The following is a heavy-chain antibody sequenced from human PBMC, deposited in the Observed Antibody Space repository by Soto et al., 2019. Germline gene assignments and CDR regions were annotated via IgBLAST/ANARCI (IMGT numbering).Heavy chain of an antibody. CDR2: INPNSGGT. CDR3: ARWPPYYYDSRGYLTPGAFDI. V-gene: IGHV1-2*04. CDR1: GYTFTGYY. D-gene: IGHD3-22*01. J-gene: IGHJ3*02. Sequence: ASVKVSCKASGYTFTGYYMHWVRQAPGQGLEWMGWINPNSGGTNYAQKFQGWVTMTRDTSISTAYMELSRLRSDDTAVYYCARWPPYYYDSRGYLTPGAFDIWGQGRMVTVAS.